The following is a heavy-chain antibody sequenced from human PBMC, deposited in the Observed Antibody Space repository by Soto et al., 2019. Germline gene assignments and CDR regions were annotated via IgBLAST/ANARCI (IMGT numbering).Heavy chain of an antibody. CDR2: IYHSGST. CDR1: GYSISSGYY. V-gene: IGHV4-38-2*01. D-gene: IGHD2-2*01. CDR3: AVGYCSSTTCSREYFQH. J-gene: IGHJ1*01. Sequence: SETLSLTCAVSGYSISSGYYWGWIRQPPGKGLEWIGTIYHSGSTFHNPSLKSRVTISVDTSKNQFSLKLGSVTAAGTAVYYCAVGYCSSTTCSREYFQHWGQGTLVTVSS.